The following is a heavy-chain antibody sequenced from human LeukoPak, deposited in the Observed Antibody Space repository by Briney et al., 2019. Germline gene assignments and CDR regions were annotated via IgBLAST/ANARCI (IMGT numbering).Heavy chain of an antibody. CDR3: ACSRLYYYDSSGYPDQTDY. Sequence: PSETLSLTCTVSGGSISSYYWSWIRQPAGKGLEWIGRIYTSGSTNYNPSLKSRVTMSVDTSKNQFSLKLSSVTAADTVVYYCACSRLYYYDSSGYPDQTDYWGQGTLVTVSS. V-gene: IGHV4-4*07. CDR2: IYTSGST. D-gene: IGHD3-22*01. CDR1: GGSISSYY. J-gene: IGHJ4*02.